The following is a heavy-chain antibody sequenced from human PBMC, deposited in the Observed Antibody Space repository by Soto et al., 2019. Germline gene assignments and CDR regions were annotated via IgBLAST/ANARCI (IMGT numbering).Heavy chain of an antibody. CDR1: SGSISSNY. D-gene: IGHD2-8*01. V-gene: IGHV4-59*01. CDR3: ATVRRARHRTFYFDP. Sequence: QVQLQESGPGLVKPSETLSLTCTASSGSISSNYWSWIRQPPGKGLEWIGYISSSGSTSYNASLPRRVSISVDTSRSQISLRLTSVTAADTAVYYCATVRRARHRTFYFDPWGRGTLVTVSS. J-gene: IGHJ5*02. CDR2: ISSSGST.